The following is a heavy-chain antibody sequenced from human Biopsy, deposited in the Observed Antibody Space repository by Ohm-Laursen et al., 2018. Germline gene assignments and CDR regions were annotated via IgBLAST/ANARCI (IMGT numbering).Heavy chain of an antibody. CDR2: IYFTGST. Sequence: GTLSLTCPVSGGSIINNYWSWIRQPPGKGLEWIGYIYFTGSTNYNPSLKSRVTISVDTSKNQFSLRLSSVTAADTAVYYCAGDSGGMATILDAFDLWGQGTMVTVSP. D-gene: IGHD5-24*01. J-gene: IGHJ3*01. CDR3: AGDSGGMATILDAFDL. CDR1: GGSIINNY. V-gene: IGHV4-59*01.